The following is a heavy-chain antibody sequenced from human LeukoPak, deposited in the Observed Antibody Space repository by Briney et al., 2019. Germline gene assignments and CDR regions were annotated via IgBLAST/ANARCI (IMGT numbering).Heavy chain of an antibody. CDR2: IKQDGSEK. CDR3: AREDRAFDI. J-gene: IGHJ3*02. Sequence: GGSLRLSCAASGFTFSGYWMSWVRQAPGKGLEWVANIKQDGSEKYYVDSVKGRFTISRDNAKNSLYLQMNSLRAEDTAVYYCAREDRAFDIWGQGTMVTVSS. CDR1: GFTFSGYW. V-gene: IGHV3-7*01.